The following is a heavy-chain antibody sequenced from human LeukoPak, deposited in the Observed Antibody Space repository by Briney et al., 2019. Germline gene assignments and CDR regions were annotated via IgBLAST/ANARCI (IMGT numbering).Heavy chain of an antibody. CDR2: VNPSTHGT. V-gene: IGHV1-2*02. CDR1: GYTFTAYY. D-gene: IGHD3-22*01. J-gene: IGHJ4*02. CDR3: ARFYYNTPSVYDF. Sequence: ASVKVSCKTSGYTFTAYYIHWVRQAPGQGLEWMGWVNPSTHGTNFAQKFQGRATLTWDTPISTAYMELSRLRSDDTAMYYCARFYYNTPSVYDFWGQGTLVTVSS.